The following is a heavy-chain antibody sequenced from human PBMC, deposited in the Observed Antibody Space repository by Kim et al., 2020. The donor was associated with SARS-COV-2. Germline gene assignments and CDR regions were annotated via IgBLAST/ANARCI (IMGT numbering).Heavy chain of an antibody. CDR3: AKPRGYSYGSPFDY. CDR2: ISYDGSNK. Sequence: GGSLRLSCAASGFTFSTYGMHWVRQAPGKGLEWVAVISYDGSNKYYADSVKGRFTISRDNSKNTLYLQMNSLRAEDTAVYYCAKPRGYSYGSPFDYCGQGSLVTVSS. CDR1: GFTFSTYG. V-gene: IGHV3-30*18. D-gene: IGHD5-18*01. J-gene: IGHJ4*02.